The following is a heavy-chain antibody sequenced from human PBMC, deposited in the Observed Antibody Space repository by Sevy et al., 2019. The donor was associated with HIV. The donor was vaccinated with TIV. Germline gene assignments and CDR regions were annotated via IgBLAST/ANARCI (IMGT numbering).Heavy chain of an antibody. V-gene: IGHV3-23*01. D-gene: IGHD3-22*01. Sequence: GGFLRLSCAASGFTFSSYAMNWVRQAPGKGLEWVSGISGSGGSGDKTNYADYVKGRFTISRDDSKNSLYLQLNSLRAEDTAIYYCARKYDSSGYFDYWGQGTLVTVSS. CDR2: ISGSGGSGDKT. J-gene: IGHJ4*02. CDR1: GFTFSSYA. CDR3: ARKYDSSGYFDY.